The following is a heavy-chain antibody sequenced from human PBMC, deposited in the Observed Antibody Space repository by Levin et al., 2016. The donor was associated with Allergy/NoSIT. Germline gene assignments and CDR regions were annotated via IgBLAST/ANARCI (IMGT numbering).Heavy chain of an antibody. Sequence: ASVKVSCKASGYTFTSFGISWVRQAPGQGLEWMGWISGYNGNTNYAQKLQGRVTMTTDTSTSTAYMELRSLRSDDTAVYYCARAQMAYRGSYYWGWFDPWGQGTLVTVSS. V-gene: IGHV1-18*01. J-gene: IGHJ5*02. CDR3: ARAQMAYRGSYYWGWFDP. CDR2: ISGYNGNT. CDR1: GYTFTSFG. D-gene: IGHD1-26*01.